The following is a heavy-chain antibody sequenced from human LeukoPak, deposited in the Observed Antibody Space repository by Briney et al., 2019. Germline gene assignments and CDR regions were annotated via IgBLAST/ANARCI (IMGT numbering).Heavy chain of an antibody. CDR2: ISSSGSYT. CDR3: ARDLSIAARGGI. J-gene: IGHJ3*02. V-gene: IGHV3-11*05. Sequence: PGGSLRLSCAASGFTFSDYYMSWIRQAPGKGLEWVSFISSSGSYTHYADSVKGRFTISRDNAKNSLYLQMNSLRTEDTAVYYCARDLSIAARGGIWGQGTMVTVSS. CDR1: GFTFSDYY. D-gene: IGHD6-6*01.